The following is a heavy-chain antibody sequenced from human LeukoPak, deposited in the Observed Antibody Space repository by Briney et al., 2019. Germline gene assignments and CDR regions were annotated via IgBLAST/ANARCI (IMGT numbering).Heavy chain of an antibody. Sequence: PRGSLRLSCAASGFTFSSYEMNWVRQAPGKGLEWVSYISSSGSTIYYADSVKGRFTISRDNAKNSLYLRMNSLRAEDTAVYYCARGKYYSWYYFDYWGQGTLVTVSS. V-gene: IGHV3-48*03. J-gene: IGHJ4*02. CDR3: ARGKYYSWYYFDY. D-gene: IGHD3-10*01. CDR2: ISSSGSTI. CDR1: GFTFSSYE.